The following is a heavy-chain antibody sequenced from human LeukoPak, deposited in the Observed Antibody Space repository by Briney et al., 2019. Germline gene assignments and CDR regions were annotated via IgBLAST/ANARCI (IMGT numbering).Heavy chain of an antibody. CDR1: GGSISSSSYY. D-gene: IGHD6-13*01. CDR2: IYYSGTT. V-gene: IGHV4-39*01. J-gene: IGHJ4*02. CDR3: ARLGSPDSYYFDY. Sequence: SETLSLTCTVSGGSISSSSYYWGWIRQPPGKGLEWIGSIYYSGTTYYDPSLNSRVTISVDTSKNQFSLKLSSVTAADTAVYYCARLGSPDSYYFDYWGQGALVTVSS.